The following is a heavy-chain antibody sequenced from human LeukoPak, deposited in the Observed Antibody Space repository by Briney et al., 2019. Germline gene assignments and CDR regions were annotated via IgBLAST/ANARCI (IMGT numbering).Heavy chain of an antibody. J-gene: IGHJ4*02. CDR3: ARHLKKDGYNYYFDY. CDR1: GGSISTYY. V-gene: IGHV4-59*08. CDR2: ISDSGST. D-gene: IGHD5-24*01. Sequence: SETLSLTCTVSGGSISTYYWSWIRQPPGKGLEWIGFISDSGSTDYNPSLTSRVTISVDTSKNQFSLRLSSVTAADTAVYYCARHLKKDGYNYYFDYWGQGTLVTVSS.